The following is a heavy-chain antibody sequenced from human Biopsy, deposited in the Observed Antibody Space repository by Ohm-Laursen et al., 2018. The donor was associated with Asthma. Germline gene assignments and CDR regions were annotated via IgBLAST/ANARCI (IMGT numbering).Heavy chain of an antibody. D-gene: IGHD6-19*01. Sequence: TLSLTCAVSGASITTPNYWAWIRQPPGRGLEWLGSVYYTGNTIYSSSLRSRLTMSVASSRSQFSLRLSSVTAADRGVYYCARHWSGNGWEDVHNWFDPWGPGIGVTVSS. CDR3: ARHWSGNGWEDVHNWFDP. CDR1: GASITTPNY. J-gene: IGHJ5*02. CDR2: VYYTGNT. V-gene: IGHV4-39*01.